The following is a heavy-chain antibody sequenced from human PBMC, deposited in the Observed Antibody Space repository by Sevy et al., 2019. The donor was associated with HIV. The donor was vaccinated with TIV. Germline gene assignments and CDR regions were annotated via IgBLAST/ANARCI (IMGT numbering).Heavy chain of an antibody. CDR1: GFTFSSYS. CDR2: ISSSSSYI. D-gene: IGHD6-13*01. Sequence: GGSLRLSCVASGFTFSSYSMNWVRQAPGKGLEWVSSISSSSSYIYYADSVKGRFTISRDNAKNSLYLQMNSLRAEDTAVYYCARVAAASHGMDVWGQGTTVTVSS. CDR3: ARVAAASHGMDV. J-gene: IGHJ6*02. V-gene: IGHV3-21*01.